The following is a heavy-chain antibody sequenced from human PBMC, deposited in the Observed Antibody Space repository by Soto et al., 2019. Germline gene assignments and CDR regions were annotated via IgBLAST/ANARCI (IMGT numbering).Heavy chain of an antibody. V-gene: IGHV4-59*01. Sequence: PSETLSLTCTVSGGSISSYYWSWIRQPPGKGLEWIGYIYYSGSTNYNPSLKSRVTISVDTPKNQFSLKLSSVTAADTAVYYCARDRAARPEYYGIDVWGQGTTVTVS. CDR2: IYYSGST. CDR3: ARDRAARPEYYGIDV. J-gene: IGHJ6*02. CDR1: GGSISSYY. D-gene: IGHD6-6*01.